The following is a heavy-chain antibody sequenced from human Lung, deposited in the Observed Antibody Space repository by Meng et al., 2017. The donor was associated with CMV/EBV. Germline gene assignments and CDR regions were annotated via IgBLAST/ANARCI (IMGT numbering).Heavy chain of an antibody. Sequence: FSTFAISWLRNGPGQGLEWMGGVVHLLGTANDAQKLQGRVTIAADASTTTAYMELRSLKSEDTAIYFCARNVPRAGGAGSQFDFWGQGTLVTVSS. CDR3: ARNVPRAGGAGSQFDF. CDR2: VVHLLGTA. D-gene: IGHD6-13*01. V-gene: IGHV1-69*01. CDR1: FSTFA. J-gene: IGHJ4*02.